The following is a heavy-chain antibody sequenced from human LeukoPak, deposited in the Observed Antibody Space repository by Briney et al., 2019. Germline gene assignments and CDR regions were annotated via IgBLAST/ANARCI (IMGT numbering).Heavy chain of an antibody. CDR1: GFTFSSYA. J-gene: IGHJ3*02. CDR3: ARVGKPQQWLGDDAFDI. V-gene: IGHV3-23*01. CDR2: ISGSGGST. Sequence: GGSLRLSCAASGFTFSSYAMSWVRQAPGKGLEWVSAISGSGGSTYYADSVKGRFTISRDNAKNTLYLQMNSLRAEDTAVYYCARVGKPQQWLGDDAFDIWGQGTMVTVSS. D-gene: IGHD6-19*01.